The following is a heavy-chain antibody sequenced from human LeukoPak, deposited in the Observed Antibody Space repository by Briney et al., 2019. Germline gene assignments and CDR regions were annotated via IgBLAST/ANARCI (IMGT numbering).Heavy chain of an antibody. D-gene: IGHD3-16*01. CDR3: AQRWGSTSGYFDY. CDR1: GFTFSSYA. Sequence: PGGSLRLSCAASGFTFSSYAMSWVRQAPGKGLEWVSAISGSGGSTYYADSVKGRFTISRDNSKTTLYLQMNSLRAEDTAVYFCAQRWGSTSGYFDYWGQGTLVTVSS. CDR2: ISGSGGST. J-gene: IGHJ4*02. V-gene: IGHV3-23*01.